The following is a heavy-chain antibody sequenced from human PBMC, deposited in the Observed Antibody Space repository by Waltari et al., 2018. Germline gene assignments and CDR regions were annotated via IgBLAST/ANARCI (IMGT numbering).Heavy chain of an antibody. CDR2: IYYSRGP. CDR1: GGSISSSSYY. D-gene: IGHD2-2*01. J-gene: IGHJ5*02. V-gene: IGHV4-39*01. Sequence: QLQLQESGPGLVKPSETLSLTCTVPGGSISSSSYYWGWIRQPPGKGLEWIGSIYYSRGPPYNPTLKSRVTLSVDTSKNQFSLKLSSLTAADTAVYYCARHWYIVVVPAAILDWFDPWGQGTLVTVSS. CDR3: ARHWYIVVVPAAILDWFDP.